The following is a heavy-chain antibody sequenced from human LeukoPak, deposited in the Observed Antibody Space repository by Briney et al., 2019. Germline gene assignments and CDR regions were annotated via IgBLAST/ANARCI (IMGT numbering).Heavy chain of an antibody. D-gene: IGHD2-2*01. J-gene: IGHJ4*02. CDR3: ASGDQDIVVVPAV. CDR2: IIPILGIA. V-gene: IGHV1-69*02. CDR1: GGTFGSYT. Sequence: SVKVSCKASGGTFGSYTISWVRQAPGQGLEWMGRIIPILGIANYAQKFQGRVTITADKSTSTAYMELSSLRSEDTAVYYCASGDQDIVVVPAVWGQGTLVTVSS.